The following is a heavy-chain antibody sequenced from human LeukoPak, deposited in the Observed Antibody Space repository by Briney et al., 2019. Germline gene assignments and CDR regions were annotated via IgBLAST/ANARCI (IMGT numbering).Heavy chain of an antibody. Sequence: SETLSLTCAVYGGFFSGYYWSWIRQPPGKGREWIGEINHSGSTNYYPSLKSRVTISVDTSKNQFSLKLSSVTAADTAVYYCARGSITIFGLVSPNWFDPWGQGTLVTVSS. CDR3: ARGSITIFGLVSPNWFDP. J-gene: IGHJ5*02. CDR1: GGFFSGYY. CDR2: INHSGST. D-gene: IGHD3-3*01. V-gene: IGHV4-34*01.